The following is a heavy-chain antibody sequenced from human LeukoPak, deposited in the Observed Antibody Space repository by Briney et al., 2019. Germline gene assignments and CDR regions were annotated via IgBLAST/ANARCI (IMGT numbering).Heavy chain of an antibody. CDR1: GGSISSGSYY. V-gene: IGHV4-61*02. Sequence: SETLSLTCTVSGGSISSGSYYWSWIRQPAGKGLEWIGRIYTSGSTNYNPSLKSRVTIPVDTSKNQFSLKLSSVTAADTAVYYCARDGTYYYDSSGPPTNFDIWGQGTMVTVSS. CDR3: ARDGTYYYDSSGPPTNFDI. J-gene: IGHJ3*02. CDR2: IYTSGST. D-gene: IGHD3-22*01.